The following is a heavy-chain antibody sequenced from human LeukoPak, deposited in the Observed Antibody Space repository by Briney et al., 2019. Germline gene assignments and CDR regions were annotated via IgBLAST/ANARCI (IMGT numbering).Heavy chain of an antibody. D-gene: IGHD4-17*01. J-gene: IGHJ4*02. Sequence: TSETLSLTCNVSGASVSSYYWSWLRQPPGKGLEYIGYIYNSGSTNYNPSLKSRVTISVDTSMNQFSLKLNSVTAADTAVYYCAMGRGSYGDYYRYWGQGTLVTVSS. CDR2: IYNSGST. CDR3: AMGRGSYGDYYRY. V-gene: IGHV4-59*08. CDR1: GASVSSYY.